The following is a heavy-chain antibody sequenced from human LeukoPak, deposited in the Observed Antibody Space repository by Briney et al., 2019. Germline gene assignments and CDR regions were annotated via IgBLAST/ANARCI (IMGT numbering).Heavy chain of an antibody. CDR1: GFTVNSYG. CDR3: AKSHHVTAIDY. V-gene: IGHV3-23*01. D-gene: IGHD2-21*02. Sequence: GGSLRLSCAASGFTVNSYGMSWVRQAPGKGLEWVSAISGSGGSTYYADSVKGRFTISRDNSKNTLYLQMNSLRADDTAVYYCAKSHHVTAIDYWGQGTLVTVSS. CDR2: ISGSGGST. J-gene: IGHJ4*02.